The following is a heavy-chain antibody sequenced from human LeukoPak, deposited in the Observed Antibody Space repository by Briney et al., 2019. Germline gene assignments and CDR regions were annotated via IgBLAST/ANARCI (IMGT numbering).Heavy chain of an antibody. CDR2: INHSGST. CDR1: GGSFSDYY. CDR3: ARGRRGLRYCSSTSCQGYFDY. D-gene: IGHD2-2*01. Sequence: PSETLSLACAVYGGSFSDYYWSWIRQPPGKGLEWIGEINHSGSTNYNPSLKSRVTISVDTSKNQFSLKLSSVTAADTAVYYCARGRRGLRYCSSTSCQGYFDYWGQGTLVTVSS. J-gene: IGHJ4*02. V-gene: IGHV4-34*01.